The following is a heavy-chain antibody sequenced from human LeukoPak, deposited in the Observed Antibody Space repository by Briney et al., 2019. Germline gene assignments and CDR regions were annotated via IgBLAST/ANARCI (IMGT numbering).Heavy chain of an antibody. J-gene: IGHJ4*02. CDR3: ATSSYYDFWSGYDY. CDR2: FDPEDGET. V-gene: IGHV1-24*01. CDR1: GDTLTELS. D-gene: IGHD3-3*01. Sequence: GASVKVSCKVSGDTLTELSMHWVRQAPGKGLEWMGGFDPEDGETIYAQKFQGRVTMTEDTSTDTAYMELSSLRSEDTAVYYCATSSYYDFWSGYDYWGQGTLVTVSS.